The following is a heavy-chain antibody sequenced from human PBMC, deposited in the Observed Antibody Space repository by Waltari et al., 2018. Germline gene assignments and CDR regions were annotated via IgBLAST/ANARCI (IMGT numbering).Heavy chain of an antibody. CDR2: FYAGGGT. CDR1: SDSISTYY. J-gene: IGHJ6*03. D-gene: IGHD3-22*01. Sequence: QVQLQESGPGLVKPSETLSLTCTVSSDSISTYYWTWIRQSAGKGLEWLGRFYAGGGTTYNPSLSSRVTMSVDTSKNQFSLKLTSVTAADSAVYYCARGTYYYDTSGYSDGNHYYIDVWGKGTSVTVSS. CDR3: ARGTYYYDTSGYSDGNHYYIDV. V-gene: IGHV4-4*07.